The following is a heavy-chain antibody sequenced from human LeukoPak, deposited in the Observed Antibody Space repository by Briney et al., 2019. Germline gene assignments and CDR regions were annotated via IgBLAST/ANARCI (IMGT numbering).Heavy chain of an antibody. CDR3: VRAPGLPGRPENPDY. CDR2: ISAPTTI. Sequence: GGSLRLSCAASGFTFSSFPMNWVRQAPGKGLEWLSYISAPTTIFYTDSVKGRFTISRDNAKNSLFLQMDSLTAEDTAVYYCVRAPGLPGRPENPDYWGQGTLVTVSS. V-gene: IGHV3-48*01. D-gene: IGHD6-6*01. CDR1: GFTFSSFP. J-gene: IGHJ4*02.